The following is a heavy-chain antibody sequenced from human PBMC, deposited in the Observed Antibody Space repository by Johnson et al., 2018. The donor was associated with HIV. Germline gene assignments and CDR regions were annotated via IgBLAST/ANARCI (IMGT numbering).Heavy chain of an antibody. CDR3: ARDLVYGGNFRAFDI. Sequence: QVQLVESGGGVVQPGRSLRLSCAASGFTFSSYGMHWVRQAPGKGLEWVALISYDGSKKYYADSVKGRFTISRDNSKNRLYLQMNSLRAEDTAVYYCARDLVYGGNFRAFDIWGQGTMVTVSS. V-gene: IGHV3-30*19. J-gene: IGHJ3*02. CDR1: GFTFSSYG. CDR2: ISYDGSKK. D-gene: IGHD4-23*01.